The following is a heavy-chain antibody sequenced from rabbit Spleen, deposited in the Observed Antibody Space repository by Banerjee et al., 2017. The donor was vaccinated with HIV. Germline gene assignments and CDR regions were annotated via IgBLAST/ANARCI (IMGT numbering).Heavy chain of an antibody. CDR2: IYAGTSGTT. J-gene: IGHJ5*01. Sequence: QSLEESGGDLVKPGASLTLTCTASGFSFSSNYYINWVRQAPGKGLEWITCIYAGTSGTTYYASWVNGRFTISKTSSTTVTLQMTSLTAADTATYFCARLMTYGYAGFGYATLDWLDLWGPGTLVTVS. CDR3: ARLMTYGYAGFGYATLDWLDL. CDR1: GFSFSSNYY. V-gene: IGHV1S40*01. D-gene: IGHD6-1*01.